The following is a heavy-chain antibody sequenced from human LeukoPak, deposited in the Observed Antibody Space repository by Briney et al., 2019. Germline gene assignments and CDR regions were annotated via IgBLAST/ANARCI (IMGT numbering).Heavy chain of an antibody. CDR3: ARGRDYYAVSGYHNWFDA. CDR1: GYTFTRYY. J-gene: IGHJ5*02. V-gene: IGHV1-46*01. D-gene: IGHD3-22*01. CDR2: ISPSGDTT. Sequence: ASVKVSCKASGYTFTRYYMHWVRQAPGHGLEWMGIISPSGDTTSYAQTFQGRVTMTRDTSTRSVYLDLSSLRSEDTAVYYCARGRDYYAVSGYHNWFDAWGQGTLVTVSS.